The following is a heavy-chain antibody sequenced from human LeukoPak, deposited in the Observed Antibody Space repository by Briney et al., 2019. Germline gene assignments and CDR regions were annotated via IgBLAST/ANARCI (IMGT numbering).Heavy chain of an antibody. Sequence: GGSLRLSCAASGFTFSNYAMNWVRQAPGKGLEWVSAVSGSGGSTYYADSVKGRFTISRDNSKNTLYLQMNSLRAEDTAVYYCAKDLRGYNGIPGYWGQGTLVTVSS. D-gene: IGHD1-1*01. CDR2: VSGSGGST. J-gene: IGHJ4*02. CDR1: GFTFSNYA. V-gene: IGHV3-23*01. CDR3: AKDLRGYNGIPGY.